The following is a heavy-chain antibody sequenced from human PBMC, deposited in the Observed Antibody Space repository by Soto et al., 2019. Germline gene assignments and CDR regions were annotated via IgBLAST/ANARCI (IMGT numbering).Heavy chain of an antibody. J-gene: IGHJ5*02. V-gene: IGHV2-5*02. CDR2: IYWDDDK. Sequence: QITLKESGSTLVKPTQTLTLTCTFSGFSLSTSGVGVGWIRQPPGKALEWLALIYWDDDKRYSPSLKSRLTITKATSKNQVVLTMTNMDPVDTATYYCAHSLYDYVWGTNWFDPWGQGTLVTVSS. CDR1: GFSLSTSGVG. CDR3: AHSLYDYVWGTNWFDP. D-gene: IGHD3-16*01.